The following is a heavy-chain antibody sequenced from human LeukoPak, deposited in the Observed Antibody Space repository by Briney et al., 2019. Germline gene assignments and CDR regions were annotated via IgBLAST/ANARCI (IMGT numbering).Heavy chain of an antibody. CDR3: ARQSNVVTAMVTYSYYGMDV. D-gene: IGHD5-18*01. J-gene: IGHJ6*02. Sequence: SETLSLTCTVSGGSISSNTYYWGWIRQPPGTGLEWIGSIYYSGSTYYNPSLKSRVTISVDTSKNQFSLKLRSVTAADAAVYYCARQSNVVTAMVTYSYYGMDVWGQGTTVTVSS. CDR1: GGSISSNTYY. CDR2: IYYSGST. V-gene: IGHV4-39*01.